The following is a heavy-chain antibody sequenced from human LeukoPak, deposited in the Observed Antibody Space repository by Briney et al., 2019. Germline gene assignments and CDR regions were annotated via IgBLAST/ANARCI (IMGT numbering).Heavy chain of an antibody. J-gene: IGHJ4*02. Sequence: ASVKVSCRASGYTFTSYYMHWVRQAPGQGLEWMGIINPSGGSTSYAQKFQGRVTISVDTSKNQFSLKLSSVTAADTAIYYCQSRFLEWLLDYWGQGTLVTVSS. V-gene: IGHV1-46*01. CDR2: INPSGGST. CDR3: QSRFLEWLLDY. D-gene: IGHD3-3*01. CDR1: GYTFTSYY.